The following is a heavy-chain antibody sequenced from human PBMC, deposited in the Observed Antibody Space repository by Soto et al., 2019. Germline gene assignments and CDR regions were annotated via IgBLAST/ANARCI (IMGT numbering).Heavy chain of an antibody. J-gene: IGHJ4*02. CDR2: ISGSGGST. Sequence: GGSLRLSCAASGFTISRYAMSWDRQAPGKGLEWVSAISGSGGSTYYADSVKGRFTISRDNSKNTLYLQMNSLRAEDTAVYYCANLYSSGWYVLDYRGQGTLVTVSS. V-gene: IGHV3-23*01. CDR3: ANLYSSGWYVLDY. D-gene: IGHD6-19*01. CDR1: GFTISRYA.